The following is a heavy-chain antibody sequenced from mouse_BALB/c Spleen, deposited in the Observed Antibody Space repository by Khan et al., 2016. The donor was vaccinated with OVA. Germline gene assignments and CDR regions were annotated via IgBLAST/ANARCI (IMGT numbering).Heavy chain of an antibody. D-gene: IGHD4-1*01. CDR2: VDPANGNT. CDR3: ARDYWDVFAY. Sequence: VQLKQSGSELVKPRASAKLSCTASGFNIKDTYMHWVKQRPEQGLEWIGRVDPANGNTKYDPKFQGKATITADTSSNTAYLQLSSLTSEDTAVYYCARDYWDVFAYWGQGTLVTVSA. J-gene: IGHJ3*01. CDR1: GFNIKDTY. V-gene: IGHV14-3*02.